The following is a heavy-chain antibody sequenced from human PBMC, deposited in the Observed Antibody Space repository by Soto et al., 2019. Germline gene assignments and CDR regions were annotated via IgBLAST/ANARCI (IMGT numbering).Heavy chain of an antibody. CDR1: GFTFRNYW. Sequence: GSLRLSCAASGFTFRNYWMSWVRQAPGKGLEWVANIKQDGSEKYNVDSVRGRFTISRDNDKESVYLQMNSLRNADTAVYFCARWLQSRGYFDFWGQGTPVTVSS. J-gene: IGHJ4*02. V-gene: IGHV3-7*01. D-gene: IGHD3-10*01. CDR3: ARWLQSRGYFDF. CDR2: IKQDGSEK.